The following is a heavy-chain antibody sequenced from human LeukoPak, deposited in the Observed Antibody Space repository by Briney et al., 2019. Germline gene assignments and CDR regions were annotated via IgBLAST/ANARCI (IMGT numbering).Heavy chain of an antibody. D-gene: IGHD1-14*01. CDR1: GFTFSSYG. J-gene: IGHJ4*01. CDR3: ARYNTGWSDY. CDR2: IWYDGSKT. Sequence: GGSLRLSCAASGFTFSSYGMHWVRQAPGKGLEWVAVIWYDGSKTYYADSVKGRFTISRDNSKNTLYLQMSSLRADDTAVYYCARYNTGWSDYWGQGTLVTVSS. V-gene: IGHV3-33*01.